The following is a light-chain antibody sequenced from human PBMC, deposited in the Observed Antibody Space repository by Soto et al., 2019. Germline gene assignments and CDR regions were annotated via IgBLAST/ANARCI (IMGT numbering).Light chain of an antibody. CDR2: GAS. Sequence: EIVLTQSPGTLSLSPGERATLSCRASQSVSSSFLGWYQQRPGQAPRLLIYGASRRATGIPDRFSGSGSGTDFTLTINRLEPEDFAVYYCEQYDSSPYTFGQGTKLEIK. CDR3: EQYDSSPYT. CDR1: QSVSSSF. V-gene: IGKV3-20*01. J-gene: IGKJ2*01.